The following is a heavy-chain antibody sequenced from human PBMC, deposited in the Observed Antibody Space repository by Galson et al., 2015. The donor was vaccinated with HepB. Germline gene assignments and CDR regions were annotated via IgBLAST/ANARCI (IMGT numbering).Heavy chain of an antibody. J-gene: IGHJ6*02. Sequence: SVKVSCKASGGTFSSYAISWVRQAPGQGLEWMGGIIPIFGTANYAQKFQGRVTITADESTSTAYMELSSLRSEDTAVYYCALGSTSSHGMDVWGQGTTVTVSS. D-gene: IGHD2-2*01. CDR1: GGTFSSYA. CDR3: ALGSTSSHGMDV. V-gene: IGHV1-69*13. CDR2: IIPIFGTA.